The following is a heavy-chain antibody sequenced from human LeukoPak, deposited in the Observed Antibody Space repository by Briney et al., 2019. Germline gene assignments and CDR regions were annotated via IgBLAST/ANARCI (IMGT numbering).Heavy chain of an antibody. Sequence: GGSLRLSCAASGFTFSSYAMSWVRRAPGKGLEWVSAISGSGGSTYYADSVKGRFTISRDNSKNTLYLQMNSLRAEDTAVYYCAKSRRYCGGDCYEADDYWGQGTLVTVSS. V-gene: IGHV3-23*01. CDR3: AKSRRYCGGDCYEADDY. CDR2: ISGSGGST. CDR1: GFTFSSYA. J-gene: IGHJ4*02. D-gene: IGHD2-21*02.